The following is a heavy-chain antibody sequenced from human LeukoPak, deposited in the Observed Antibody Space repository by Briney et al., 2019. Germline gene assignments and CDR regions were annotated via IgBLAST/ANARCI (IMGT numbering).Heavy chain of an antibody. Sequence: GGSLRLSCAASGFTFSSYAMNWVRRSPGKGLEWVSAITGSGGSTYYADSVKGRFTISRDNSKNTLYLQMNSLRAEDTAVYYCAKDHGSGKYGMDVWGQGTTVTVSS. CDR2: ITGSGGST. J-gene: IGHJ6*02. D-gene: IGHD1-1*01. CDR3: AKDHGSGKYGMDV. CDR1: GFTFSSYA. V-gene: IGHV3-23*01.